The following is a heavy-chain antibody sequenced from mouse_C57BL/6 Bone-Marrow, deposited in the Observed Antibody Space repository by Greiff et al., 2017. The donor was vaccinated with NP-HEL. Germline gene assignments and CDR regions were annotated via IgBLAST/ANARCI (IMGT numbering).Heavy chain of an antibody. CDR3: TPHYYGSTYWYFDV. Sequence: EVHLVESGGGLVQPGGSMKLSCAASGFTFSDAWMDWVRQSPEKGLEWVAEIRNKANNHATYYAESVKGRFNISRDDSKSSVYLQMNSLRAEDTGIYYCTPHYYGSTYWYFDVWGTGTTVTVSS. CDR2: IRNKANNHAT. V-gene: IGHV6-6*01. CDR1: GFTFSDAW. J-gene: IGHJ1*03. D-gene: IGHD1-1*01.